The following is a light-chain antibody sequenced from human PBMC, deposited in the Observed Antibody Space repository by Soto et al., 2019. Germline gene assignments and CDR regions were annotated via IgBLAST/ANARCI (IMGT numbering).Light chain of an antibody. CDR3: QQYNNWPRT. Sequence: EIVLTQSPATLSLSPGERATLCCWASPSVTNFLAWYQQKPGQAPRLLIYGASTRATGIPARFSGSGSGTEFTLTISSLQSEDFAVYYCQQYNNWPRTFGQGTKVDIK. CDR1: PSVTNF. V-gene: IGKV3-15*01. J-gene: IGKJ1*01. CDR2: GAS.